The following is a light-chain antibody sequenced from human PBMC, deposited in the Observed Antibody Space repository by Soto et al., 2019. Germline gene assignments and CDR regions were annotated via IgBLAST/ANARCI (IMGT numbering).Light chain of an antibody. CDR2: GTS. CDR1: QSVRINS. V-gene: IGKV3-20*01. CDR3: QQYDTSPWT. J-gene: IGKJ1*01. Sequence: EIVLTQSPGTLSLSPGERAILSCRASQSVRINSLAWYQQKPAQAPSLLIHGTSSRATGIPDWFSGSGSGTDFTLTISRLEPEDFAVYYCQQYDTSPWTFGPGTKLDIK.